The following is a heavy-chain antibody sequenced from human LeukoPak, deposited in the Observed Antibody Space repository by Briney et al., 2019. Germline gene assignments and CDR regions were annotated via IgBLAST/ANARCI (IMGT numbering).Heavy chain of an antibody. CDR1: GGSFSGYY. CDR2: INHSGST. D-gene: IGHD1-26*01. Sequence: PSETLSLTCAVYGGSFSGYYWSWIRQPPGKGLEWIGEINHSGSTNYNPSLKSRVTISVDTSKNQFSLKLSSVTAADTAVYYCASAGAIFDYWGQGTLVTVSS. J-gene: IGHJ4*02. CDR3: ASAGAIFDY. V-gene: IGHV4-34*01.